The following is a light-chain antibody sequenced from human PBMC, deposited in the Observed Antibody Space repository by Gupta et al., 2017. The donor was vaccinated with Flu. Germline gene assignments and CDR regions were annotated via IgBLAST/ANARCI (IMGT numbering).Light chain of an antibody. Sequence: QSVLTPPPPVSGAPGPRVTIPCTGTRPNIGAGYDVHWYQQLPGTAPKLLLYGNSNRPSGVPDRFSGSKSGTSASLAITGLQAEDEADYYCQSYDSSLSGSRVFGGGTKLTVL. V-gene: IGLV1-40*01. CDR2: GNS. CDR1: RPNIGAGYD. J-gene: IGLJ3*02. CDR3: QSYDSSLSGSRV.